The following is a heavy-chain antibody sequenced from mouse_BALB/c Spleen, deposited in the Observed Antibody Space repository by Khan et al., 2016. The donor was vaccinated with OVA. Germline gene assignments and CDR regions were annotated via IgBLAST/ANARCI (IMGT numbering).Heavy chain of an antibody. D-gene: IGHD3-1*01. CDR3: ASTARAYYYAMDY. CDR2: ILPRSGNT. J-gene: IGHJ4*01. CDR1: GYTFSTYW. V-gene: IGHV1-9*01. Sequence: QVQLQQSGAELMKPGASVMLSRKASGYTFSTYWIEWVQQRPGPGLEWIGEILPRSGNTNYHAKFKGKATFTVDTSSNTPYMQLSMLTSDDSAVPYCASTARAYYYAMDYWGQGTSVTVSS.